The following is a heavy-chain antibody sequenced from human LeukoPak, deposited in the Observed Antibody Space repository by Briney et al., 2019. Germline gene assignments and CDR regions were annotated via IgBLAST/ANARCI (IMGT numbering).Heavy chain of an antibody. J-gene: IGHJ4*02. D-gene: IGHD3-22*01. CDR1: GYTFTGYY. CDR2: INPNSGGT. V-gene: IGHV1-2*02. CDR3: AREADVGYDSSSGGASIDY. Sequence: GASVKVSCKASGYTFTGYYMHWVRQAPGQGLEWMGWINPNSGGTNYAQKFQGRVTMTRDTSISTAYMELSRLRSDDTAVYYCAREADVGYDSSSGGASIDYWGQGTLVTVSS.